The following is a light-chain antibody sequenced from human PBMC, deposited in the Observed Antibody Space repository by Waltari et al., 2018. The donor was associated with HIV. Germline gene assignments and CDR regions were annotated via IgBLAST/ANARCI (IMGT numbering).Light chain of an antibody. CDR2: GAS. J-gene: IGKJ1*01. CDR3: QQYLDWPPWT. CDR1: QNIGGN. Sequence: DIVMTQSPATLSVSPGERATLSCRASQNIGGNLAWYQQRHCQPPRLLIYGASSRERGIPARFSGRGSGTEFTLTITNLESEDSAVYFCQQYLDWPPWTFGQGTKVVI. V-gene: IGKV3D-15*01.